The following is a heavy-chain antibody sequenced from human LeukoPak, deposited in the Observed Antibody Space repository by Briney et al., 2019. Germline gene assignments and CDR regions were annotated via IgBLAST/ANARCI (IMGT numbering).Heavy chain of an antibody. V-gene: IGHV4-30-4*08. D-gene: IGHD6-13*01. Sequence: SQTLSLTCTVSGGSISSGDYYWSWIRHPPGKGLEGIGYIYYSGSTYYNPSLKSRVTISVDTSKNQFSLKLSSVTAADTAVYYCARDHRVAAAGSVDYWGQGTLVTVSS. CDR1: GGSISSGDYY. CDR2: IYYSGST. J-gene: IGHJ4*02. CDR3: ARDHRVAAAGSVDY.